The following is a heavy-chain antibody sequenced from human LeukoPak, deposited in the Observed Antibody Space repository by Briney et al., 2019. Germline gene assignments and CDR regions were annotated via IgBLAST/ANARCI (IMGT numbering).Heavy chain of an antibody. CDR1: GGTFSSYA. CDR3: ARAPAYDFWSGYLGYYYYMDV. CDR2: IIPIFGTA. D-gene: IGHD3-3*01. Sequence: ASVKVSCKASGGTFSSYAISWVRQAPGQGLEWMGGIIPIFGTANYAQKFQGRVTITTDESTSIAYMELSSLRSEDTAVYYCARAPAYDFWSGYLGYYYYMDVWGKGTTVTVSS. V-gene: IGHV1-69*05. J-gene: IGHJ6*03.